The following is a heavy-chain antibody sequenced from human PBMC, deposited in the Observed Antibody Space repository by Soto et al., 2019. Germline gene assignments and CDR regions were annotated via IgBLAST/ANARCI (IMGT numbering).Heavy chain of an antibody. CDR3: ARVREDDYGDYAPDG. D-gene: IGHD4-17*01. Sequence: EVQLVESGGGLVQPGGSLRLSCAASGFTFSSYWMHWVRQAPGKGLVWVSRINSDGSSTSYADSVKGRFTISRDNAKNTLYLQMNSLRAEDTAVYYCARVREDDYGDYAPDGWGQGTLVTVSS. J-gene: IGHJ4*02. V-gene: IGHV3-74*01. CDR2: INSDGSST. CDR1: GFTFSSYW.